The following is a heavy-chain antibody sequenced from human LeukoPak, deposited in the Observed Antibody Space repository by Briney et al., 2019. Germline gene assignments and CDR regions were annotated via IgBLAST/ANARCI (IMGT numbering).Heavy chain of an antibody. CDR1: GLTFSSYA. CDR3: AKGTQRHLLRGEHLRATGAFDI. J-gene: IGHJ3*02. D-gene: IGHD1-1*01. V-gene: IGHV3-23*01. Sequence: GGSLRLSCAASGLTFSSYAMSWVRQAPGKGLEWVSAISGSGGSTYYADSVKGRFTISRDNSKNTLYLQMNSLRAEDTAVYYCAKGTQRHLLRGEHLRATGAFDIWGQGTIVTVSS. CDR2: ISGSGGST.